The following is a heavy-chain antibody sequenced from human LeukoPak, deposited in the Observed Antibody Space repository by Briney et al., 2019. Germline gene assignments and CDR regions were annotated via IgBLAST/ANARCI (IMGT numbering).Heavy chain of an antibody. CDR2: INTDGGST. Sequence: PGGSLRLSCAASGFTFGSYWMHWVRQAPGKGLVWVSRINTDGGSTTYADSVKGRFTISRDNAKNSLYLQMNSLRAEDTAVYYCARDRYNSYFDYWGQGTLVTVSS. D-gene: IGHD1-1*01. CDR3: ARDRYNSYFDY. V-gene: IGHV3-74*01. CDR1: GFTFGSYW. J-gene: IGHJ4*02.